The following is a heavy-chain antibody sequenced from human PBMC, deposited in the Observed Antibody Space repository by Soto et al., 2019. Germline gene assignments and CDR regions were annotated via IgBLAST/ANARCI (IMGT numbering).Heavy chain of an antibody. D-gene: IGHD3-10*01. Sequence: SETLSLTCTVSGGSISSGDYYWSWIRQPPGKGLEGIGYIYYSGSTYYNPSLKSRVTISVDTSKNQFSLKLSSVTAADTAVYYCARTMGGFGELLDYYGMDVWGQGTTVTVSS. CDR3: ARTMGGFGELLDYYGMDV. V-gene: IGHV4-30-4*01. CDR2: IYYSGST. CDR1: GGSISSGDYY. J-gene: IGHJ6*02.